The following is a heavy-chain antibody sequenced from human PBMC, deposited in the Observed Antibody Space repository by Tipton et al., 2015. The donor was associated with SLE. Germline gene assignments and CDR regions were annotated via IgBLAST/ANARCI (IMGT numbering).Heavy chain of an antibody. V-gene: IGHV3-48*03. CDR2: ISSSGSTI. CDR3: TRSYFYDSNIFDS. Sequence: SLRLSCAASGFTFSSYEMNWVRQAPGKGLEWVSYISSSGSTIYYADSVKGRFTISRDNAKNSLYLQMNSLRAEDSAFYYCTRSYFYDSNIFDSWGLGTLVTVSS. D-gene: IGHD4-11*01. CDR1: GFTFSSYE. J-gene: IGHJ4*02.